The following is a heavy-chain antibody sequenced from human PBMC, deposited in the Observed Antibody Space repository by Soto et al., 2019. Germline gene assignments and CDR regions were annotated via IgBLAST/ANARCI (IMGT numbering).Heavy chain of an antibody. CDR2: MHYSGST. J-gene: IGHJ4*02. Sequence: SETLSLTCTVSGGSVTSTIYYWSWIGHPPGKGLEWIGYMHYSGSTNYNPSLKSRVTISVDTSKNQFSLKLSSVTAADTAVYYCARGLGVVVVPAARVFDYWGQGTLVTVSS. CDR3: ARGLGVVVVPAARVFDY. CDR1: GGSVTSTIYY. D-gene: IGHD2-2*01. V-gene: IGHV4-61*01.